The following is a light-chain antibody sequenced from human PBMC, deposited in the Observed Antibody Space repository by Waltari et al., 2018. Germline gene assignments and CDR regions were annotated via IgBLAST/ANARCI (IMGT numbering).Light chain of an antibody. J-gene: IGLJ3*02. Sequence: QSALTQTASVSGSPGQSITISCTGTSSDIGSHNLVSWYQKSTGKAPRLIIYEDNKRPSGASNRFSGSKSGNTASLTIFGLQAEDEGEYYCCSYAGRRSLMFGGGTKVTVL. CDR3: CSYAGRRSLM. V-gene: IGLV2-23*01. CDR2: EDN. CDR1: SSDIGSHNL.